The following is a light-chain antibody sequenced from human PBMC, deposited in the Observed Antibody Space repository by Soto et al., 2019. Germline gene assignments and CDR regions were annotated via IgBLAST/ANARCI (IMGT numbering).Light chain of an antibody. J-gene: IGLJ2*01. Sequence: QSALTQPASVSGSPGQSITISCTGTSSDVNDYKYVSWYQQHPGKVPKLIIYDVSYRPSGVSNRFSGSKSGNTASLTISGLQAEDEADYYCSSCTTSSSVVFGGGTKVTVL. CDR3: SSCTTSSSVV. CDR1: SSDVNDYKY. CDR2: DVS. V-gene: IGLV2-14*01.